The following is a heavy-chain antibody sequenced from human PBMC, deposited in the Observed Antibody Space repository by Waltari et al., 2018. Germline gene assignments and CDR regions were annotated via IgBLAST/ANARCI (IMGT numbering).Heavy chain of an antibody. J-gene: IGHJ4*02. CDR3: ARGLRESGWPPPGFDY. D-gene: IGHD6-19*01. Sequence: QVQLQQWGAGLLKPSETLSLTCAVYGGSFSGYYWSWIRQPPGKGLEWIGEINHSGSTNYNPSLKSRVTISVDTSKNQFSLKLSSVTAADTAVYYCARGLRESGWPPPGFDYWGQGTLVTVSS. CDR2: INHSGST. V-gene: IGHV4-34*01. CDR1: GGSFSGYY.